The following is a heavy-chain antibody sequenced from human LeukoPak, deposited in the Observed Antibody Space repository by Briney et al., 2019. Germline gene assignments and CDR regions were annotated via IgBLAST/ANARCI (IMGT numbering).Heavy chain of an antibody. J-gene: IGHJ6*02. CDR3: TRDQLRYYGSDTYYSDMDF. CDR2: ISAY. CDR1: AYTCTSYA. V-gene: IGHV1-18*01. Sequence: ASVKDSCKASAYTCTSYAVARVRQAPRQGLERMGWISAYAPKFRGRVTMTTDPSTNTGYMELRSLRSDDTAVYFCTRDQLRYYGSDTYYSDMDFWGQGTTVTVS. D-gene: IGHD3-10*01.